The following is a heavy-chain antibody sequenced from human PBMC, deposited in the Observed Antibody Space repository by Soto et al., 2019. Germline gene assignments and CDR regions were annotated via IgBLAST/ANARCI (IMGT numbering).Heavy chain of an antibody. CDR2: IIPIFGTA. Sequence: QVQLVQSGAEVKKPGSSVKVSCKASGGTFSSYAISWVRQAPGQGLEWMGGIIPIFGTANYAQKFQSRVTITADKSTSTAYMELSSLRSEDTAVYYCARGRSVTRAVAGHYYYYGMDVWGQGTTVTVSS. V-gene: IGHV1-69*06. D-gene: IGHD6-19*01. CDR1: GGTFSSYA. J-gene: IGHJ6*02. CDR3: ARGRSVTRAVAGHYYYYGMDV.